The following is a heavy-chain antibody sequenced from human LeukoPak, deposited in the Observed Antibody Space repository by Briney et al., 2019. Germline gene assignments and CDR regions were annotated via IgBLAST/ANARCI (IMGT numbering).Heavy chain of an antibody. CDR3: AREGYTNGWYRN. V-gene: IGHV3-23*01. J-gene: IGHJ4*02. CDR2: ITGGGDST. CDR1: GFIFSRYA. Sequence: GGSLRLSCAASGFIFSRYAMSWVRQAPGKGLDWVSAITGGGDSTYFADSVKGRFTISRDNSKNTLYLQMNSLRAEDTAVYFCAREGYTNGWYRNWGQGTLVTVSS. D-gene: IGHD6-19*01.